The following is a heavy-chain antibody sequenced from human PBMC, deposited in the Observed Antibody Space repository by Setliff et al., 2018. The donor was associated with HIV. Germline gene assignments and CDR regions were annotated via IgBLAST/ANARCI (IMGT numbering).Heavy chain of an antibody. CDR2: IHQSGTT. CDR3: ARYVSSCFYFDY. V-gene: IGHV4-38-2*02. Sequence: PSETLSLTCTVSGYSISSGYYWSWVRQPPGKGLEWIATIHQSGTTYYNPSLNSRVTISVDTSKNQFSLHVYSVTAADTAVYSCARYVSSCFYFDYWGQGTLVTVSS. D-gene: IGHD3-16*01. CDR1: GYSISSGYY. J-gene: IGHJ4*02.